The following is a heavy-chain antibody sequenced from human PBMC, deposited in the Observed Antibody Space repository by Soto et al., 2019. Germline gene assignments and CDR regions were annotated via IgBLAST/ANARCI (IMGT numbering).Heavy chain of an antibody. CDR2: IYYSGST. D-gene: IGHD6-6*01. J-gene: IGHJ6*03. CDR1: GGSISSYY. V-gene: IGHV4-59*08. Sequence: SETLSLTCTVSGGSISSYYWSWIRQPPGKGLEWIGYIYYSGSTNYNPSLKSRVTISVDTSKNQFSLKLSSVTAADTAVYYCARHWSSSSQVPYYYYYMDVWGKGTTVTVSS. CDR3: ARHWSSSSQVPYYYYYMDV.